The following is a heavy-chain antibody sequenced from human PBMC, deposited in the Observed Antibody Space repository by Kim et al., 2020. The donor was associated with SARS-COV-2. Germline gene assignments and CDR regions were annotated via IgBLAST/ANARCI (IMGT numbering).Heavy chain of an antibody. V-gene: IGHV4-59*08. CDR2: IDYRGSA. Sequence: SWSRQPPRKGLDWLGYIDYRGSAKYKPSRKGRVTISVDTSKDQFSLKLTSVAAADAAVYYCARHRNYDVLTGYPYPDFDYWGLGTLGTVSS. D-gene: IGHD3-9*01. CDR3: ARHRNYDVLTGYPYPDFDY. J-gene: IGHJ4*02.